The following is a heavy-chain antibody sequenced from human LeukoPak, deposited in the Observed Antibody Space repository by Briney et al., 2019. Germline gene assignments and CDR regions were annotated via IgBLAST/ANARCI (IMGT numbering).Heavy chain of an antibody. J-gene: IGHJ4*02. CDR2: IYDSGSA. D-gene: IGHD6-13*01. V-gene: IGHV4-59*01. CDR3: ARAHIYSSGWYFDY. CDR1: GGSITDFY. Sequence: PSETLSLTCTISGGSITDFYWSWIRQSPEKGLQWIGYIYDSGSATYNPSLESRVTISAGTSKNQVSLNLTSVTAADTAVYYCARAHIYSSGWYFDYWGQGTLVTVSS.